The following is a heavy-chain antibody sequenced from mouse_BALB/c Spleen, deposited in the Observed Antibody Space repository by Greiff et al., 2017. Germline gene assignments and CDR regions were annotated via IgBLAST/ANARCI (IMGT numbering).Heavy chain of an antibody. D-gene: IGHD2-1*01. J-gene: IGHJ3*01. CDR1: GYTFTSYW. Sequence: QVQLQQPGAELVRPGASVKLSCKASGYTFTSYWINWVKQRPGQGLEWIGNIYPSDSYTNYNQKFKDKATLTVDKSSSTAYMQLSSPTSEDSAVYYCTRNYGNYWFAYWGQGTLVTVSA. CDR2: IYPSDSYT. CDR3: TRNYGNYWFAY. V-gene: IGHV1-69*02.